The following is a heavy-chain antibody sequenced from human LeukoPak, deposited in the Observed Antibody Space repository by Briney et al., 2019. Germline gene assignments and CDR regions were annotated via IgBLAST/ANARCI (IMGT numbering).Heavy chain of an antibody. Sequence: ASVKVSCKSSGYTFTGYYMHWVRQAPAQGLEWMGWINPNSGGTNYAKKFQGRVTMTRDTSISPAYMELSRLRSDDTAVYYCARDDYGDLDYWGQGTLVTVSS. D-gene: IGHD4-17*01. CDR1: GYTFTGYY. CDR2: INPNSGGT. J-gene: IGHJ4*02. CDR3: ARDDYGDLDY. V-gene: IGHV1-2*02.